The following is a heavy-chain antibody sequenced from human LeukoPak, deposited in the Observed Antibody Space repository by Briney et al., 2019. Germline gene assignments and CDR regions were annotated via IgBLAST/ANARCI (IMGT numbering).Heavy chain of an antibody. Sequence: GGSLRLSCAASGFTFSSYSMNWVRQAPGKGLEWVSSISSSSSYIYYADSVKGRFTISRDNAKNSLYLQMNSLRAEDTAVYYCASGGVGATDFDYWGQGTLVTVSS. D-gene: IGHD1-26*01. J-gene: IGHJ4*02. CDR3: ASGGVGATDFDY. V-gene: IGHV3-21*01. CDR1: GFTFSSYS. CDR2: ISSSSSYI.